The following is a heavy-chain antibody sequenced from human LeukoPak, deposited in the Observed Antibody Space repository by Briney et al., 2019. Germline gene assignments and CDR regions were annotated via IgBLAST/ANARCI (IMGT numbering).Heavy chain of an antibody. J-gene: IGHJ6*02. Sequence: PGGSLRLSCTASGFIFSSNGMNWVRQAPGKRLEWISHISSSGNTAYYADSVKGRFTISRDNAKNSLYLQMNSLRDEDTAVYYCARDRWGYSSPIRGMDVWGQGTTVTVSS. V-gene: IGHV3-48*02. CDR1: GFIFSSNG. D-gene: IGHD6-19*01. CDR3: ARDRWGYSSPIRGMDV. CDR2: ISSSGNTA.